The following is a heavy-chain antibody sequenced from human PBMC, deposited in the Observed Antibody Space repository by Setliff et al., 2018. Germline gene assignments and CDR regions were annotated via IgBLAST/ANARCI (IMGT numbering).Heavy chain of an antibody. CDR2: LKYDGSST. D-gene: IGHD6-25*01. V-gene: IGHV3-74*01. Sequence: PGGSLRLSCAASGFSLSYYCMFWVRQVPGKGLVWVSRLKYDGSSTNYADSVEGRFTVSRDNARNTLYLQLNSLRVEDTAVYYCAKEAVNYNYHQMDVWGKGTTVTVSS. CDR3: AKEAVNYNYHQMDV. J-gene: IGHJ6*03. CDR1: GFSLSYYC.